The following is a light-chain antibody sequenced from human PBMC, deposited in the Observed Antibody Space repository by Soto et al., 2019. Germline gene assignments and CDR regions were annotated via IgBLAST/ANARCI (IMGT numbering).Light chain of an antibody. CDR3: QQYNSYWT. CDR1: QSISSW. CDR2: KAS. V-gene: IGKV1-5*03. J-gene: IGKJ1*01. Sequence: DIQMTQSPSTLSASVGDRVTITCRASQSISSWLAWYQQKPGKAPMLLIYKASSLESGVPSRFSGSRSGTEFTLTISSLQPDDFATYYCQQYNSYWTFGQGTKVEIK.